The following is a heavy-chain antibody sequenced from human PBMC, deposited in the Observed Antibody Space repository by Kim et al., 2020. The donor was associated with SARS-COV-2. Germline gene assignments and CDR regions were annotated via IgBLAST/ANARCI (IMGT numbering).Heavy chain of an antibody. J-gene: IGHJ5*02. Sequence: GSGGSTYYADAVKGRFTISRDDSKSTLFLQMNSLRAEDTAIYYCAKGYCNSWGQGTLVTVSS. CDR3: AKGYCNS. CDR2: GSGGST. D-gene: IGHD2-15*01. V-gene: IGHV3-23*01.